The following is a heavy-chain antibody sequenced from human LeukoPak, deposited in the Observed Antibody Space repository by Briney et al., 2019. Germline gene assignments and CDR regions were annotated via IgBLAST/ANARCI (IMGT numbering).Heavy chain of an antibody. CDR2: ISSSSSYI. Sequence: GGSLRLSCAASGFTFSSYSMNWVRQAPGKGLEWVSSISSSSSYIYYADSVKGRFTISRDNAKNSLYLQMNSLRAEDTAVYYCARDGDYIWNYFDYWGQGTLVTVSS. D-gene: IGHD1-20*01. V-gene: IGHV3-21*01. CDR1: GFTFSSYS. CDR3: ARDGDYIWNYFDY. J-gene: IGHJ4*02.